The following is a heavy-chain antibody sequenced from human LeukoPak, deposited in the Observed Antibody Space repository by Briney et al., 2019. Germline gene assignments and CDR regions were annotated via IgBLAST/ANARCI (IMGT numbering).Heavy chain of an antibody. V-gene: IGHV3-48*02. D-gene: IGHD5-18*01. J-gene: IGHJ4*02. CDR2: ISSSSNTI. CDR3: VTDTSMGGLFDY. CDR1: GFTFSSYS. Sequence: SGGSLRLSCAASGFTFSSYSMNWVRQAPGKGLEWVSYISSSSNTIYYADSVKGRFTISRDNAKNSLYLQMNSLGDEDTALYYCVTDTSMGGLFDYWGQGTLVTVSS.